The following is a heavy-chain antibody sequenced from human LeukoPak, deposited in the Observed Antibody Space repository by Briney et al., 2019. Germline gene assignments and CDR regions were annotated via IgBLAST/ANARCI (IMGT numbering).Heavy chain of an antibody. CDR1: GFTFSSYA. V-gene: IGHV3-23*01. J-gene: IGHJ6*03. CDR2: ISASGGST. Sequence: GGSLRLSCAASGFTFSSYAMSWVRQAPGKGLVWVSAISASGGSTYYADSVKGRFTISRDNSKNTLYLRMNSLRAEDTAVYYCARTYSSSRAHYYYYYYMGVWGKGTTVTISS. CDR3: ARTYSSSRAHYYYYYYMGV. D-gene: IGHD6-13*01.